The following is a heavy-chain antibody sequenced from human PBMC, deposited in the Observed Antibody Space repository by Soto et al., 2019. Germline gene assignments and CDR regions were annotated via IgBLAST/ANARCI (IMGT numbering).Heavy chain of an antibody. Sequence: GASGKVSCKAAGGTFSTFGISWVRQAPGQGLEWMGGIIPFFGTARYSQKFEDRITITADESTNTVYMDLRSLTSEDTAIYYCAKSAPMDAGGRYFFDHWGQGTLVTVSS. V-gene: IGHV1-69*01. CDR1: GGTFSTFG. D-gene: IGHD6-19*01. J-gene: IGHJ4*02. CDR3: AKSAPMDAGGRYFFDH. CDR2: IIPFFGTA.